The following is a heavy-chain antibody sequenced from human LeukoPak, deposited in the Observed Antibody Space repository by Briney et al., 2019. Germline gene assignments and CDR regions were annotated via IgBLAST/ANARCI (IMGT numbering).Heavy chain of an antibody. D-gene: IGHD6-19*01. CDR1: GGSISSYY. J-gene: IGHJ4*02. Sequence: PSETLSLTCTVSGGSISSYYWSWVRQPPGKGLEWIGYIYYSGSTNYNPALKSRGTISVRASKNQFSLKLSSVTAADTAVYYCERLRPRIAVATFDYWGQGTLVTVSS. CDR2: IYYSGST. V-gene: IGHV4-59*01. CDR3: ERLRPRIAVATFDY.